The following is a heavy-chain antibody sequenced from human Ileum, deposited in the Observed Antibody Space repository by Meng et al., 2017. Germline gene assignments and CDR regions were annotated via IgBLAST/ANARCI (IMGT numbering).Heavy chain of an antibody. CDR1: GDSFTDYY. Sequence: QLQLMQWGAGRLKPSETLSLTYNVYGDSFTDYYWNWIRQPPGKGLEWIGEIHYSGSTDYNPSLESRVTISEDTSQKQFSLRLSSVTAADTAVYYCARRIRGGSYLGWGQGTLVTVSS. V-gene: IGHV4-34*01. CDR3: ARRIRGGSYLG. CDR2: IHYSGST. J-gene: IGHJ4*02. D-gene: IGHD1-26*01.